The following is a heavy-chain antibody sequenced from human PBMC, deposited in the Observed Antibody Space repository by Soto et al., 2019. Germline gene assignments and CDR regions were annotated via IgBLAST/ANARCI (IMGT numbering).Heavy chain of an antibody. V-gene: IGHV3-23*01. J-gene: IGHJ5*02. D-gene: IGHD2-15*01. CDR2: ISGSGGST. CDR3: AKDPGGCSGGSCPLWFDP. Sequence: PGGSLRLSCAASGFTFSSYAMSWVRQAPGKGLEWVSAISGSGGSTYYADSVKGRFTISRDNSKNTLYLQMNSLRAEDTAVYYCAKDPGGCSGGSCPLWFDPWGQGTLVTVSS. CDR1: GFTFSSYA.